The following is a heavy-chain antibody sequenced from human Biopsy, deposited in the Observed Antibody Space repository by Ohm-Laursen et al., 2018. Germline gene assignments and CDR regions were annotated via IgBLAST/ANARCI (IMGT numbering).Heavy chain of an antibody. CDR1: EFTFSGYS. V-gene: IGHV3-48*04. CDR3: ARDTRWSPYSMDV. CDR2: ISGGGTI. J-gene: IGHJ6*02. D-gene: IGHD4-23*01. Sequence: SLRLSCTASEFTFSGYSMNWVRQAPGRGLEWVSYISGGGTIYYGDSMKGRVTISRDNAKNSLYLQMHSLRADDTAVYYCARDTRWSPYSMDVWGQGTTVTVSS.